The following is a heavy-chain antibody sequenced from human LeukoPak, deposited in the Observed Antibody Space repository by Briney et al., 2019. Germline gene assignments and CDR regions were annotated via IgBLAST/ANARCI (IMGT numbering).Heavy chain of an antibody. V-gene: IGHV3-7*01. Sequence: PGGSLGLSCAASGFTFSGYWMTWVRQAPGKGLEWVANIKQDGSEKYYVDSVKGRFTISRDNAKNSLYLQMNSLRAEDTAVYYCARESRLWFGEPYYFDYWGQGTLVTVSS. J-gene: IGHJ4*02. CDR2: IKQDGSEK. CDR3: ARESRLWFGEPYYFDY. CDR1: GFTFSGYW. D-gene: IGHD3-10*01.